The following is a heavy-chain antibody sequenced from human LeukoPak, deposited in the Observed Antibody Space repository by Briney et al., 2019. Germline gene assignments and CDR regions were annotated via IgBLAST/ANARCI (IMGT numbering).Heavy chain of an antibody. D-gene: IGHD1-26*01. CDR1: GFTFSSYA. CDR2: ISYDGSNK. V-gene: IGHV3-30-3*01. Sequence: GGSLRLSWAASGFTFSSYAMHWVRQAPVKGLEWVAVISYDGSNKYYADSGKGRFTISRDNSKNTLYLLMNSLRAEDTAVYYCARASPTGSSPFDYWGQGTLVTVSS. J-gene: IGHJ4*02. CDR3: ARASPTGSSPFDY.